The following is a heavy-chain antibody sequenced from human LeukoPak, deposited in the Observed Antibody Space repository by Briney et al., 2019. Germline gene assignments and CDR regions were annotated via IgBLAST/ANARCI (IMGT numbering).Heavy chain of an antibody. V-gene: IGHV1-46*01. CDR1: GYTFTSYY. Sequence: ASVKVSCKASGYTFTSYYMHWVRQAPGQGLEWMGIINPSGGSTSYAQKIQGRVTMTRDMSTSTVYMELSRLRSDDTAVYYCARAVTHYYYYMGVWGKGTTVTVSS. CDR2: INPSGGST. CDR3: ARAVTHYYYYMGV. J-gene: IGHJ6*03. D-gene: IGHD4-17*01.